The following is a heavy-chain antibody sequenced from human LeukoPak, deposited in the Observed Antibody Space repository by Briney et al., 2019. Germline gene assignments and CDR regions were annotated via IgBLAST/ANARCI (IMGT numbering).Heavy chain of an antibody. Sequence: PGGSLRLSCAGSGFTFSSYWISWVRQAPGKGLEWVANIKQDGSEKYYVESVKGRFTISRDNAKNSLYMQMNSMGAEETAVYYCVRGATERGGFDYWGQGTLVTVSS. CDR3: VRGATERGGFDY. V-gene: IGHV3-7*01. CDR2: IKQDGSEK. CDR1: GFTFSSYW. J-gene: IGHJ4*02.